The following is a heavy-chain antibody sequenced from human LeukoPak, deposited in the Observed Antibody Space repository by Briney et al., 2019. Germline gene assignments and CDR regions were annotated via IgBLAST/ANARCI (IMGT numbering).Heavy chain of an antibody. J-gene: IGHJ4*02. Sequence: GGSLRLSCAASGFTFNNYAMSWVRQAPGKGLEWVSSISGSGTSTYYADSVKGRFTIPRDNSKNTLYLQMNSLRAEDTAVYYCAKSPIVGATFYFDYWGQGTLVTVSS. CDR1: GFTFNNYA. CDR2: ISGSGTST. V-gene: IGHV3-23*01. CDR3: AKSPIVGATFYFDY. D-gene: IGHD1-26*01.